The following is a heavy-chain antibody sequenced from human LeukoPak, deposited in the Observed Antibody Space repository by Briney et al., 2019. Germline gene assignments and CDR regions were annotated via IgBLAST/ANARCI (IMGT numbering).Heavy chain of an antibody. CDR2: ISSSSSTI. V-gene: IGHV3-48*04. CDR3: ARLLVVITTRGFYYYGMDV. D-gene: IGHD3-22*01. Sequence: RGSLRLSCAASGFTISSYSMNWVRQAPGKGLEWVSYISSSSSTIYYADSVKGRFTISRDNAKNSLYLQMNSLRAEDTAVYYCARLLVVITTRGFYYYGMDVWGQGTTVTVSS. J-gene: IGHJ6*02. CDR1: GFTISSYS.